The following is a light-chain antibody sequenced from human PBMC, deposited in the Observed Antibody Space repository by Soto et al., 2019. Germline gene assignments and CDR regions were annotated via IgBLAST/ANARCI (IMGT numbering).Light chain of an antibody. V-gene: IGLV2-23*03. J-gene: IGLJ2*01. CDR2: EGS. CDR1: SSDVGSYNL. CDR3: CSYAGSSTFVV. Sequence: QSALTQPASVSGSPGQSITISCTGTSSDVGSYNLVSWYQQHPGKAPQLMIYEGSKRPSGVSNRFSGSKSGNTASLTISGLQAEDEADYYCCSYAGSSTFVVFGGGTKLTVL.